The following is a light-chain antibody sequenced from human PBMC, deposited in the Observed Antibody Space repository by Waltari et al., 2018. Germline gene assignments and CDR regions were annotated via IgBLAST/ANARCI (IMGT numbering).Light chain of an antibody. J-gene: IGKJ1*01. V-gene: IGKV3-20*01. CDR2: GAS. Sequence: EIVLTQSPGTLSLSPGERATLSCRASQSVTSNYLAWYQQKPGQAPRLLIYGASSRATGIPDRFRGSGSGTDFTLTIRRLEPEDFAVYYCQQYSTSRTFGQGTKVEIK. CDR3: QQYSTSRT. CDR1: QSVTSNY.